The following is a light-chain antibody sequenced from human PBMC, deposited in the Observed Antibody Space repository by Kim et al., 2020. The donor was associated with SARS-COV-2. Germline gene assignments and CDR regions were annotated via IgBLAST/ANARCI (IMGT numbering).Light chain of an antibody. V-gene: IGLV4-69*01. Sequence: SVKLTCTLSSGHSSYTITWHQQHPERGPRYLMKLNSDGSYRKGDGIPDRFSGSSSGAERYLTISSLQSEDEADYYCQTWGTGIRVFGGGTKLTVL. CDR1: SGHSSYT. CDR3: QTWGTGIRV. CDR2: LNSDGSY. J-gene: IGLJ3*02.